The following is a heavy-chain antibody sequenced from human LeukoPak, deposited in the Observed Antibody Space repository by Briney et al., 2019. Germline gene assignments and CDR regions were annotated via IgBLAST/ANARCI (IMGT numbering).Heavy chain of an antibody. CDR3: ARDGNYLSAFDI. CDR2: ISRRGSTT. D-gene: IGHD5-24*01. J-gene: IGHJ3*02. CDR1: GFTFGSYE. V-gene: IGHV3-48*03. Sequence: GGSLRLSCAASGFTFGSYEMTWVRQAPGKGLEWLSYISRRGSTTFYADSVKGRFTISRDKAKNTLYLQMNSLRAEDTAVYYCARDGNYLSAFDIWGQGTMVTVSS.